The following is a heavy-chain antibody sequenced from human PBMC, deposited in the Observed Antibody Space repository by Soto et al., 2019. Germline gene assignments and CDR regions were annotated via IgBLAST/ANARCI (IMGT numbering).Heavy chain of an antibody. CDR1: GGTFSSYT. Sequence: QVQLVQSGAEVKKPGSSVKVSCKASGGTFSSYTISWVRQAPGQGLEWMGRIIPILGIANYAQKFQGRVTLTADKSTSTAYMELSSLRSEDTAVYYCASLGEGDAFDIWGQGTMVTVSS. V-gene: IGHV1-69*02. CDR2: IIPILGIA. CDR3: ASLGEGDAFDI. J-gene: IGHJ3*02. D-gene: IGHD3-16*01.